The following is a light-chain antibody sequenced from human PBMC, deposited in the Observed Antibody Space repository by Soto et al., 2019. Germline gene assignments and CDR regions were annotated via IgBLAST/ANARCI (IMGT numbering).Light chain of an antibody. CDR2: GTS. CDR3: QQYNNWPWT. J-gene: IGKJ1*01. V-gene: IGKV3-15*01. CDR1: QSVSSN. Sequence: EIVMTQSPATLSLSPGDRATLSCRASQSVSSNLAWYQQKPGQAPRLLIYGTSTRATGIPARFSGSGSGTEFTLTISSLQSEDFAVYYCQQYNNWPWTFGQGTKVDIK.